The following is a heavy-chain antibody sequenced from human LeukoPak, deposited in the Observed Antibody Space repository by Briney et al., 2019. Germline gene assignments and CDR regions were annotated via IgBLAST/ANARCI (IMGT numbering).Heavy chain of an antibody. CDR2: ITPFYGNT. J-gene: IGHJ3*02. V-gene: IGHV1-45*02. Sequence: SVKVSCKASGYTFTYRYLHWVRQAPGQALEWMGWITPFYGNTNYAQKFQDRVTITRDRSMSTAYMELSSLRSEDTAMYYCARSGWRSSSHGAFDIWGQGTMVTVSS. D-gene: IGHD6-6*01. CDR1: GYTFTYRY. CDR3: ARSGWRSSSHGAFDI.